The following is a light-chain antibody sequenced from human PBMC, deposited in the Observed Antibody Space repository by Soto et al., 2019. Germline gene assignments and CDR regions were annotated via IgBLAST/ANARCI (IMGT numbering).Light chain of an antibody. CDR2: KAS. CDR1: QSISSY. Sequence: DIQMTHTPSSVSASVGDRVTITSRASQSISSYLNWYQQKPGKAPKLLIYKASTLKSGVPSRFSGSGSGTEFTLTISSLQPDDFATYYCQHYNSYSEAFGQGAKVDI. CDR3: QHYNSYSEA. J-gene: IGKJ1*01. V-gene: IGKV1-5*03.